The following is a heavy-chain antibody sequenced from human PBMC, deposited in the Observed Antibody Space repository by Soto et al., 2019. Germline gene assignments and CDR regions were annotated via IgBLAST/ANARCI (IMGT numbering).Heavy chain of an antibody. Sequence: ASVKVSCKASGYTFTNYAIHWVRQAPGQRLEWMAWIDAGNGNTKYSQKFQGRVTVTTDTSASTAFMELTSLRSEDTAVFYCARKRPGNHPFDYWGQGTLVTVSS. CDR1: GYTFTNYA. CDR3: ARKRPGNHPFDY. D-gene: IGHD6-13*01. CDR2: IDAGNGNT. V-gene: IGHV1-3*01. J-gene: IGHJ4*02.